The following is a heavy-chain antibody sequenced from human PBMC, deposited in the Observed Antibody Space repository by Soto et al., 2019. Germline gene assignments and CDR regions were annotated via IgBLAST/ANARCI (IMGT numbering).Heavy chain of an antibody. CDR1: GFTFSSYG. CDR3: TMVHFDY. J-gene: IGHJ4*02. CDR2: IWYDGSNK. D-gene: IGHD3-10*01. Sequence: GALRLSCAASGFTFSSYGMHWVRQAPGKGLEWVAVIWYDGSNKYYADSVKGRFTISRDNSKNTLYLQMNSLRDEDTAVYYCTMVHFDYWGQGTLVTVSS. V-gene: IGHV3-33*01.